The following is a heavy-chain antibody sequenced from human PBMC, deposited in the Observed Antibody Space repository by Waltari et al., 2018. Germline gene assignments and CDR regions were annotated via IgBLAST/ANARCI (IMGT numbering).Heavy chain of an antibody. V-gene: IGHV4-38-2*01. CDR2: IYHSGST. CDR1: GYSISRGYY. CDR3: ASKIVGATPEYFQH. Sequence: QVQLQESGPGLVKPSETLSLTCAVSGYSISRGYYWGWIRQPPGKGLEWIGSIYHSGSTYYNPSLKSRVTISVDTSKNQFSLKLSSVTAADTAVYYCASKIVGATPEYFQHWGQGTLVTVSS. D-gene: IGHD1-26*01. J-gene: IGHJ1*01.